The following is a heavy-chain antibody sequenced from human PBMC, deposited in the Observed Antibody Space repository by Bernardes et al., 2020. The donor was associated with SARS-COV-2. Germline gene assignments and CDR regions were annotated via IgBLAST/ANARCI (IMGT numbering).Heavy chain of an antibody. V-gene: IGHV1-24*01. Sequence: ASVKVSCKVSRYTLTELSMHWVRQAPGKGLEWMGGFDPEDGETIYAQKFQGRVTMTEDTSTDTAYMELSSLRSEDTAVYYCATGPALVPAAREAWFDPWGQGTLVTVSS. CDR1: RYTLTELS. J-gene: IGHJ5*02. D-gene: IGHD2-2*01. CDR2: FDPEDGET. CDR3: ATGPALVPAAREAWFDP.